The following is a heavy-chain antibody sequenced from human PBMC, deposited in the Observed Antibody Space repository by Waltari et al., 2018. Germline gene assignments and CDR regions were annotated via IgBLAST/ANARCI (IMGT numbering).Heavy chain of an antibody. CDR2: ISHDGSNK. V-gene: IGHV3-30*03. D-gene: IGHD1-1*01. CDR1: GITFSTYG. J-gene: IGHJ4*02. Sequence: QVQLVESGGGVVQPGRSLRLSCAASGITFSTYGMHWVRQAPGKGLEWVAVISHDGSNKNYAGSVKGRFTISRDNSKNTLYLQMNSLRAEDTAVYYCARDVLERHSCFDYWGQGTLVSVAS. CDR3: ARDVLERHSCFDY.